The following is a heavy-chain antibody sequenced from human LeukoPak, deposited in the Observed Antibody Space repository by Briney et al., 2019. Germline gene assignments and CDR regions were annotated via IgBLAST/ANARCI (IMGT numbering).Heavy chain of an antibody. J-gene: IGHJ4*02. Sequence: SETLSLTCTVSGGPISSSSYYWGWIRQPPGKGLEWIGSMYYSGNTYYNPSLKSRVTISVDTSKNQFSLKLSSVTAADTAVYYCARHVLLTPPSYYFDYWGQGTLVTASS. CDR3: ARHVLLTPPSYYFDY. CDR2: MYYSGNT. V-gene: IGHV4-39*01. D-gene: IGHD1-26*01. CDR1: GGPISSSSYY.